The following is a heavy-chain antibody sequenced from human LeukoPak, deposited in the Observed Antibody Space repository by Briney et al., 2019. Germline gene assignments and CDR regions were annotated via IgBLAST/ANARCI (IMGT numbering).Heavy chain of an antibody. CDR2: IKSDGSEE. J-gene: IGHJ4*02. V-gene: IGHV3-7*01. CDR1: GFIFSSYW. CDR3: ARGDLWLGH. Sequence: GGSLRLSCATSGFIFSSYWVCWVRQAPGKGREGGANIKSDGSEEYYGDSVEGRFTISRDNAKDSLYLQMNSLRVEDTAVYYCARGDLWLGHWGQGSLVTVSS. D-gene: IGHD3-10*01.